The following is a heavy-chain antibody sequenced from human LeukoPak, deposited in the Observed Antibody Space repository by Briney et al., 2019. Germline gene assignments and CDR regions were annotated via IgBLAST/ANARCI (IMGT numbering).Heavy chain of an antibody. Sequence: GGSLRLSCAASGFTFSSYEMNWVRQAPGKGLEWVSYISSSGSTIYYADSVKGRFTISRDNAKNSLYLQMNSLRAEDTAVYYCANMNSYYYYMDVWGKGTTVTVSS. CDR1: GFTFSSYE. CDR3: ANMNSYYYYMDV. D-gene: IGHD3-16*01. J-gene: IGHJ6*03. CDR2: ISSSGSTI. V-gene: IGHV3-48*03.